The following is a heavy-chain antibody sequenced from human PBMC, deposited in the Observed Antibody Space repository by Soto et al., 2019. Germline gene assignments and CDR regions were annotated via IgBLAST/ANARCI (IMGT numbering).Heavy chain of an antibody. Sequence: PGGSLRLSCAASGFTFSSYGMHWVRQAPGKGLEWVAVISYDGSNKYYADSVKGRFTISRDNSKNTLYLQMNSLRAEDTAVYYCAKDKRGNYPLYGMDVWGKGTTVTVSS. V-gene: IGHV3-30*18. D-gene: IGHD4-4*01. CDR1: GFTFSSYG. CDR2: ISYDGSNK. CDR3: AKDKRGNYPLYGMDV. J-gene: IGHJ6*04.